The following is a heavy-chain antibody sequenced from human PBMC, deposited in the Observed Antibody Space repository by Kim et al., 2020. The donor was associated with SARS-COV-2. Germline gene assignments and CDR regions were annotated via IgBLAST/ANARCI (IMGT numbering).Heavy chain of an antibody. V-gene: IGHV3-23*01. CDR1: GFTFSSYA. D-gene: IGHD3-22*01. J-gene: IGHJ4*02. CDR3: AKTPLHSYSSGGSYFDY. CDR2: ISGSGGST. Sequence: GGSLRLSCAASGFTFSSYAMSWVRQAPGKGLEWVSAISGSGGSTYYADSVKGRFTISRDNSKNTLYLQMNSLRAEDTAVYYCAKTPLHSYSSGGSYFDYWGQGTLVTVSS.